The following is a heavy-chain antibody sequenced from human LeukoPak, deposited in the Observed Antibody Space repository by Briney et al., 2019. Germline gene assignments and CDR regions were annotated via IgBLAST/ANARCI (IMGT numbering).Heavy chain of an antibody. Sequence: GGSLRLSCAVSGITLSNHGMSWVRQAPGKGLEWVAGISDSGGRTNYADSVKGRFTISRDNALNSVSLQMNGLRAEDTAIYYCARDPEVPDYYSYMDVWGKGTTVTVSS. J-gene: IGHJ6*03. V-gene: IGHV3-23*01. CDR2: ISDSGGRT. CDR1: GITLSNHG. CDR3: ARDPEVPDYYSYMDV.